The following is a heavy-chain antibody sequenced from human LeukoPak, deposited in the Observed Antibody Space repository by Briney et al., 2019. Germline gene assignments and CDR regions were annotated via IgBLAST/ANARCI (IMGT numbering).Heavy chain of an antibody. V-gene: IGHV4-59*08. CDR1: AAPITTYY. D-gene: IGHD3-16*01. CDR3: ARLGHRGDY. Sequence: SPSETLSLTCPVSAAPITTYYWSWIRQPPGKGLEWVGYIFYTGDTSYSPSLKNRVTISLDTSKNQFSLKLRSVTAADTAVYYCARLGHRGDYWGQGTLVTVSS. J-gene: IGHJ4*02. CDR2: IFYTGDT.